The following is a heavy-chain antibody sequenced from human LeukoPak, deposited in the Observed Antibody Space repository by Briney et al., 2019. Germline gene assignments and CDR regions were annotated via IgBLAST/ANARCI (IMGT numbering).Heavy chain of an antibody. J-gene: IGHJ4*02. CDR3: ARRKTYYYGSGSSRYFDY. CDR1: GGSISSSNW. Sequence: SGTLSLTCAVSGGSISSSNWWSWARQPPGKGLEWIGEIYHSGSTNYNPSLKSRVTISVDKSKNQFSLKLSSVTAADTAVYYCARRKTYYYGSGSSRYFDYWGQGTLVTVSS. V-gene: IGHV4-4*02. D-gene: IGHD3-10*01. CDR2: IYHSGST.